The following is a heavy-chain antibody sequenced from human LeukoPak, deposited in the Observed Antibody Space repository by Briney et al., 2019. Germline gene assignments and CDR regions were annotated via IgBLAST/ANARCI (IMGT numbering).Heavy chain of an antibody. Sequence: HLQTLSLTCAISGDSVSSNSAAWNWIRQSPSRGLEWLGRTYYRSKWYNDYAVSVKSRITINPDTSKNQFSLQLNSVTPEDTAVYYCARVQRKRHLWGRYTHDFWGQGTLVTVSS. CDR2: TYYRSKWYN. CDR3: ARVQRKRHLWGRYTHDF. CDR1: GDSVSSNSAA. V-gene: IGHV6-1*01. D-gene: IGHD3-16*01. J-gene: IGHJ4*02.